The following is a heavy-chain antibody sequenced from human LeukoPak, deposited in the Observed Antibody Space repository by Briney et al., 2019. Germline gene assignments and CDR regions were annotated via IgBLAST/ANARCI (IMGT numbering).Heavy chain of an antibody. Sequence: GGPLRLSCAASGLPFSDNYMSWIRQAPGKGLEWVSYISSSGSTISYADSVKGRFTISRDNAKNSLYLQMNSLRAEDTAVYYCARAYMVRGVTYDYWGQGTLVTVSS. CDR1: GLPFSDNY. J-gene: IGHJ4*02. CDR3: ARAYMVRGVTYDY. CDR2: ISSSGSTI. D-gene: IGHD3-10*01. V-gene: IGHV3-11*01.